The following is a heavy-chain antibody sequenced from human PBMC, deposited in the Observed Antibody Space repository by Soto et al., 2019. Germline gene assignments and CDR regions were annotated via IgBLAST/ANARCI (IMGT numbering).Heavy chain of an antibody. J-gene: IGHJ6*02. CDR3: AREVAMAGMDV. Sequence: QVQLQESGPGLVKPSQTLSLTCTVSGGSISSGGYCWSWIRQHPGKGLEWIGYIYYSGSTYYNPSLKSRVTISVDTSKNQFSLKLSSVTAADTAVYYCAREVAMAGMDVWGQGTTVTVSS. CDR1: GGSISSGGYC. CDR2: IYYSGST. V-gene: IGHV4-31*03.